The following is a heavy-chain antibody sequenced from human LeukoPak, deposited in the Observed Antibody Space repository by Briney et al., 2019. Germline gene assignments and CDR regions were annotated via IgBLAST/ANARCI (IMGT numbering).Heavy chain of an antibody. V-gene: IGHV1-69*13. CDR2: IIPIFGTA. CDR1: GGTFSSYA. J-gene: IGHJ6*03. D-gene: IGHD3/OR15-3a*01. CDR3: ARDRERTGYLPLGYDYMDV. Sequence: SVKVSCKASGGTFSSYAISWVRQAPGQGLEWMGGIIPIFGTANYAQKFQGRVTITADESTSTAYMELSSLRSEDTAVYYCARDRERTGYLPLGYDYMDVWGKGTTVTVSS.